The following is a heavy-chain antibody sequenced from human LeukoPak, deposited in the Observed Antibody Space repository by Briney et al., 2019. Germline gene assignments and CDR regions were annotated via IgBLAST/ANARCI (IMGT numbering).Heavy chain of an antibody. CDR1: GGSFSSYS. V-gene: IGHV1-69*08. Sequence: SVKVSCKTSGGSFSSYSINWVRQAPGQGLEWMGRIIPMLSASNYAQKLRGRVTITADKTTLTVYMELRNLTSEDTGMYFCSRVPPPQLGADYWAKETRVTVS. CDR2: IIPMLSAS. D-gene: IGHD5-18*01. CDR3: SRVPPPQLGADY. J-gene: IGHJ4*02.